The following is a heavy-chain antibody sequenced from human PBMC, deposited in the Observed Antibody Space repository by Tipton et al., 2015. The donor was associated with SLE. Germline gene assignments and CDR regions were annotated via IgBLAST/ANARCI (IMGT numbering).Heavy chain of an antibody. Sequence: TLSLTCTVSDDSIGGHYWSWVRQPPGKGLGYIGDIYYTGSTNSTPSLKSRVTISVDTSKNQFSLRLSSVTAADTAVYYCATHPRSYSSGWSYYFDYWGQGALVTVSS. J-gene: IGHJ4*01. CDR2: IYYTGST. CDR1: DDSIGGHY. CDR3: ATHPRSYSSGWSYYFDY. D-gene: IGHD6-19*01. V-gene: IGHV4-59*11.